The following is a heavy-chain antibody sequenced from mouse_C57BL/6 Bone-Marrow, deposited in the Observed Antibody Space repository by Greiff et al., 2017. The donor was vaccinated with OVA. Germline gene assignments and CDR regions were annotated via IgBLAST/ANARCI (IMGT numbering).Heavy chain of an antibody. V-gene: IGHV1-81*01. CDR1: GYTFTSYG. CDR3: ARSRVITTVVATEYFDY. D-gene: IGHD1-1*01. J-gene: IGHJ2*01. Sequence: VQLVESGAELARPGASVKLSCKASGYTFTSYGISWVKQRTGQGLEWIGEIYPRSGNTYYNEKFKGKATLTADKSSSTAYMELRSLTSEDSAVYFCARSRVITTVVATEYFDYWGQGTTLTVSS. CDR2: IYPRSGNT.